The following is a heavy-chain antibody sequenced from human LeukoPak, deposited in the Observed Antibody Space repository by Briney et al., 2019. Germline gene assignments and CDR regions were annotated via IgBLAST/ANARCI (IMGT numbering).Heavy chain of an antibody. Sequence: SQTLSLTCTVSGGSISSGSYYWSWIRQPAGKGLEWIGRIYTSGSTNYNPSLKSRVTISVDTSKNQFSLKLSSATAADTAVYYCARELYYDFWSGYPNDWYYYMDVWGKGTTVTVSS. D-gene: IGHD3-3*01. CDR2: IYTSGST. J-gene: IGHJ6*03. CDR1: GGSISSGSYY. CDR3: ARELYYDFWSGYPNDWYYYMDV. V-gene: IGHV4-61*02.